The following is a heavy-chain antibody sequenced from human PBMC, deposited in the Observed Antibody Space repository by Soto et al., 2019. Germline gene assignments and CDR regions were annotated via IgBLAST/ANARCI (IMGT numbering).Heavy chain of an antibody. D-gene: IGHD6-19*01. CDR1: GYNFIDYD. CDR2: MTPNSGNT. Sequence: QVQLLQSGAEVKKPGASVKVSCKASGYNFIDYDINWMRQSTGQGLEWMGWMTPNSGNTGYAQKFQGRVTLTRDTPIGTSYMELSSLKTEDTAVYYCSRNPYGSGLFDPWGQGTLVTVSS. CDR3: SRNPYGSGLFDP. V-gene: IGHV1-8*01. J-gene: IGHJ5*02.